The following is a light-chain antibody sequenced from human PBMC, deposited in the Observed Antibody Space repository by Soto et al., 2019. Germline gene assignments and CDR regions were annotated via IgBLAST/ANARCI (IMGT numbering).Light chain of an antibody. CDR3: QQRPNWPLT. Sequence: IVMTQSPATLSVSPGERATLSCRASQSVSSNLAWYQQKPGQAPRLLMYDASNRATGIPARFSGSGSGTDFTLTISSLEPEDFAVYYCQQRPNWPLTFGGGTKVEIK. CDR2: DAS. J-gene: IGKJ4*01. CDR1: QSVSSN. V-gene: IGKV3-11*01.